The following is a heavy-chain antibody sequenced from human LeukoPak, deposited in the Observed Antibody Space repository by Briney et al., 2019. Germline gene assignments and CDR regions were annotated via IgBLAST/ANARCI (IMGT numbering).Heavy chain of an antibody. D-gene: IGHD3-22*01. Sequence: SETLSLTCTVSGGSISSGSYYWGWIRQPPGKGLEWIGNIYYSGSTYYNPSLKSRVTISVDTSKNQFSLKLSSVTAADTAVYYCARRRYESGTSYPSYFDYWGQGTLVTVSS. J-gene: IGHJ4*02. CDR2: IYYSGST. CDR3: ARRRYESGTSYPSYFDY. V-gene: IGHV4-39*01. CDR1: GGSISSGSYY.